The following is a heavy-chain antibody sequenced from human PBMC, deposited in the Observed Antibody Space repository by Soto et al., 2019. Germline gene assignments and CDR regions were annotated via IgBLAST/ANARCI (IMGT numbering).Heavy chain of an antibody. Sequence: SETLSLTCTVSGGSVSSGSYYWSWIRQPPXKGLEWIGYIYYSGSTNYNPSLKSRVTISVDTSKNQFSLKLSSVTAADTAVYYCARGGTRGAYYYYYRMDVWGQGTTVNVYS. CDR1: GGSVSSGSYY. V-gene: IGHV4-61*01. D-gene: IGHD1-1*01. CDR3: ARGGTRGAYYYYYRMDV. CDR2: IYYSGST. J-gene: IGHJ6*02.